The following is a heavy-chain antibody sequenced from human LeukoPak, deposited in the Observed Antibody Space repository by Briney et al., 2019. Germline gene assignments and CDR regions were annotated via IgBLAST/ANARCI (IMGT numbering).Heavy chain of an antibody. CDR2: INHSGST. Sequence: PSETLSLTCTVSGGSISSSSYYWGWIRQPPGKGLEWIGEINHSGSTNYNPSLKSRVTISVDTSKNQFSLKLSSVTAADTAVYYCARGQPNWVYYDSSGYYYSAPYDYWGQGTLVTVSS. CDR1: GGSISSSSYY. J-gene: IGHJ4*02. CDR3: ARGQPNWVYYDSSGYYYSAPYDY. D-gene: IGHD3-22*01. V-gene: IGHV4-39*07.